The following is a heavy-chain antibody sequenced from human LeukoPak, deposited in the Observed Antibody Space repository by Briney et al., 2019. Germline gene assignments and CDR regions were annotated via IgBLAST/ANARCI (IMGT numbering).Heavy chain of an antibody. J-gene: IGHJ4*02. Sequence: SETLSLTCTVSGYSISSGYYWGWIRQPPGKGLDWIGSIYHSGSTYYNPSLKSRVTISVDTSKNQFSLKLSSVTAADTAVYYCARRGRRGIVVIPGYFDYWGQGTLVTVSS. CDR1: GYSISSGYY. V-gene: IGHV4-38-2*02. CDR2: IYHSGST. D-gene: IGHD3-22*01. CDR3: ARRGRRGIVVIPGYFDY.